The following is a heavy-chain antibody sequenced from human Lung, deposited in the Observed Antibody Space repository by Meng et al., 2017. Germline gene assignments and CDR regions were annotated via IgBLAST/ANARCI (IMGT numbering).Heavy chain of an antibody. CDR3: ARGPTTMAHDFDY. V-gene: IGHV4-34*01. Sequence: QLRLQQWGGGLLKPSETLSPTCVVSGGSFSDYYWSWIRQPPGKGLEWIGEINHSGSTNYSPSLESRATISVDTSQNNLSLKLSSVTAADSAVYYCARGPTTMAHDFDYWGQGTLVTVSS. CDR2: INHSGST. J-gene: IGHJ4*02. CDR1: GGSFSDYY. D-gene: IGHD4-11*01.